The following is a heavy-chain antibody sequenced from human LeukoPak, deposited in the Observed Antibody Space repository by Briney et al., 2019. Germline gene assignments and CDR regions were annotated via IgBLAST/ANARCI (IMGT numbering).Heavy chain of an antibody. CDR1: GFTFSSYS. CDR2: IISSSSYI. D-gene: IGHD3-22*01. Sequence: RTGGSLRLSCAASGFTFSSYSMNWVRQSPGKGLECVSSIISSSSYIYYADSVKGRFTISRDNAKNSLYLQMNSLRAEDTAVYYCASDLGKYYYDSSGPAGYWGQGTLVTVSS. CDR3: ASDLGKYYYDSSGPAGY. V-gene: IGHV3-21*01. J-gene: IGHJ4*02.